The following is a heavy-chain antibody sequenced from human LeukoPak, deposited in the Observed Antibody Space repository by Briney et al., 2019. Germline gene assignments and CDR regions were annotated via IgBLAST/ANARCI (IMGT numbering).Heavy chain of an antibody. V-gene: IGHV4-34*01. CDR3: ARGGPDIVVVPAVHDY. Sequence: SETLSLTCAVYGGSFSGYYWSWIRQPPGKGLEWIGEINHSGSTNYNPSLKSRVTISVDTSKSQFSLKLSSVTAADTAVYYCARGGPDIVVVPAVHDYWGQGTLVTVSS. CDR1: GGSFSGYY. CDR2: INHSGST. D-gene: IGHD2-2*01. J-gene: IGHJ4*02.